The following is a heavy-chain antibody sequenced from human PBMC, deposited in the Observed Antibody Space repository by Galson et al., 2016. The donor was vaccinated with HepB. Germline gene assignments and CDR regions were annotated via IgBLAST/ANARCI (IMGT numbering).Heavy chain of an antibody. V-gene: IGHV1-18*01. CDR3: AKSEWELLIAIDN. CDR2: MNSYTGQT. CDR1: GYDFGTSG. Sequence: SVKVSCKASGYDFGTSGVSWMRQAPGQGLEWMGWMNSYTGQTNFAQKFQGRVTLTTDTSSSTAFMELRSLRLDDTAVYYCAKSEWELLIAIDNWSHGTLVIVSS. D-gene: IGHD1-26*01. J-gene: IGHJ4*01.